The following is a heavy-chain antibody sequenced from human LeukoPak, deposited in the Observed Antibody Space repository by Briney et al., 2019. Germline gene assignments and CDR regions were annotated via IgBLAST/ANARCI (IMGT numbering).Heavy chain of an antibody. CDR3: ARGRNYGSGSYRYYYYYMDV. CDR1: GGTFSSYA. Sequence: SVKVSCKASGGTFSSYAISWVRQAPGQGLEWMGGIIPIFGTANYAQKFQGRVTITTDESTSKAYMELSSLRSEDTAVYYCARGRNYGSGSYRYYYYYMDVWGKGTTVTVSS. CDR2: IIPIFGTA. V-gene: IGHV1-69*05. D-gene: IGHD3-10*01. J-gene: IGHJ6*03.